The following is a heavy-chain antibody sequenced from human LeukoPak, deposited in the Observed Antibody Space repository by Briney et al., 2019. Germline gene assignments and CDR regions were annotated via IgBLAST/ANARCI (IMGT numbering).Heavy chain of an antibody. D-gene: IGHD3-22*01. Sequence: GGSLRLSCAASGFTFYRYAMSWVRQAAGKGLEWVSSISGNGGSIYYADSVKGRFTISRDNSKNTVYLQMNSLRAEDTALYLCAKAPYYYDTSGYFFRNFDYWGKGTLVTVSS. CDR2: ISGNGGSI. CDR3: AKAPYYYDTSGYFFRNFDY. V-gene: IGHV3-23*01. CDR1: GFTFYRYA. J-gene: IGHJ4*02.